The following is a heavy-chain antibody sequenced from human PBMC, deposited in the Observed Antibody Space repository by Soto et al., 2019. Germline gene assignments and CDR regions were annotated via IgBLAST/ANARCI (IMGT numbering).Heavy chain of an antibody. CDR1: GGSINFYY. Sequence: SETLSLTCTVSGGSINFYYWSWIRQPPGKGLEWIGYIYNSGSTNYNPSLKSRVTISLDTSKNQFSLKLSSVTAADTAVYYCARDGAAVTTSHAFDVWGQGTMVTVSS. V-gene: IGHV4-59*01. J-gene: IGHJ3*01. D-gene: IGHD4-17*01. CDR2: IYNSGST. CDR3: ARDGAAVTTSHAFDV.